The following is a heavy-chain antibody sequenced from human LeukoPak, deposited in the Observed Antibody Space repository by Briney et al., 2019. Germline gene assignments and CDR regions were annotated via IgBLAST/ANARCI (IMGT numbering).Heavy chain of an antibody. CDR1: GGTFSSYA. CDR3: ARDCSSTSCYEY. J-gene: IGHJ4*02. Sequence: GASVKVSCKASGGTFSSYAISWVRQAPGQGLEWMGGIIPIFGTANYAQRFQGRVTITADESTSTAYMEPSSLRSEDTAVYYCARDCSSTSCYEYWGQGTLVTVSS. V-gene: IGHV1-69*01. D-gene: IGHD2-2*01. CDR2: IIPIFGTA.